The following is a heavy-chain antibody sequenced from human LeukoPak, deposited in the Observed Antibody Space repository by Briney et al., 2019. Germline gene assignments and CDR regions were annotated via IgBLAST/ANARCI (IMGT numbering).Heavy chain of an antibody. CDR2: ISGDGGST. Sequence: GGSLRLSCAASGFTFDDYAMHWVRHAPGKGLEWVSLISGDGGSTYYADSVKGRFTISRDNSKNSLYLQMNSLRTEDTALYYCAKAPVPSTYYYDSSGYYYYYYYGMDVWGQGTTVTVSS. J-gene: IGHJ6*02. V-gene: IGHV3-43*02. CDR3: AKAPVPSTYYYDSSGYYYYYYYGMDV. D-gene: IGHD3-22*01. CDR1: GFTFDDYA.